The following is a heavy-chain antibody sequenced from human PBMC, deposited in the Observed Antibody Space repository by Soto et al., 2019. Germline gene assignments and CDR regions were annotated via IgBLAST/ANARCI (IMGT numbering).Heavy chain of an antibody. CDR3: ARDVFSPPSAYMDV. CDR1: GFTFSSYS. J-gene: IGHJ6*02. Sequence: GGSLRLSCAASGFTFSSYSMNWVRQAPGKGLEWVSSISSSSSYIYYADSVKGRFTISRDNAKNSLYLQMNSLRAEDTAVYYCARDVFSPPSAYMDVWGQGTTVTVSS. V-gene: IGHV3-21*01. D-gene: IGHD2-2*01. CDR2: ISSSSSYI.